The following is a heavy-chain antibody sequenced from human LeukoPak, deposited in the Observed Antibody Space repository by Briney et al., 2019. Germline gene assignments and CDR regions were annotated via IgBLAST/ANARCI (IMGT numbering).Heavy chain of an antibody. CDR2: SYHRGII. Sequence: SETLSLTCTVSGGSISNYYWSWIRQSPGKRPEWIGWSYHRGIISYKPSLKSRVAISVDTSKNQFSLKLTSVTAADTAVYYCARDREPGYWGQGILVTVSS. V-gene: IGHV4-59*01. D-gene: IGHD1-14*01. CDR1: GGSISNYY. J-gene: IGHJ4*02. CDR3: ARDREPGY.